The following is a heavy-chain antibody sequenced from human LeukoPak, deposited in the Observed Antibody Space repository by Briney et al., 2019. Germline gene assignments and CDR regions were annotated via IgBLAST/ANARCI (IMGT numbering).Heavy chain of an antibody. CDR3: ARDVAGSGSL. CDR1: GFTFSSYW. V-gene: IGHV3-74*01. CDR2: INEHGSIT. Sequence: GGSLRLSCAASGFTFSSYWMHWVRQVPGKGLVWVARINEHGSITDNADSVKDRFTVSRDNAWNTLYLQMNSLRAEDTAVYYCARDVAGSGSLWGQGTLITVSS. D-gene: IGHD3-10*01. J-gene: IGHJ4*02.